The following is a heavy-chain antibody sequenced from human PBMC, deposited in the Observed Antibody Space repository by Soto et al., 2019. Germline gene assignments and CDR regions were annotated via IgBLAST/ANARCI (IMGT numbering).Heavy chain of an antibody. V-gene: IGHV3-48*01. CDR3: ARVGAAGVGDY. CDR2: ISSSGRTV. J-gene: IGHJ4*02. D-gene: IGHD6-13*01. CDR1: GFTFSSHD. Sequence: EVQLVESGGALVQPGGSLRLSCAASGFTFSSHDMNWVRQAPGKGLKWVSYISSSGRTVYYADSVKGRFTISRDNAKNSLYLQMSSLRAEDTAVYYCARVGAAGVGDYWGQGTLVTVSS.